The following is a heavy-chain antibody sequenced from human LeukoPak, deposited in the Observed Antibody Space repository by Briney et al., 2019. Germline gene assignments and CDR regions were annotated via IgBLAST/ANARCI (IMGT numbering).Heavy chain of an antibody. CDR2: TLYDGSDK. J-gene: IGHJ4*02. Sequence: GRSLRLSCSASGSTFSNYVMHWVRQAPGKGLGWVAVTLYDGSDKYYADSVKGRFTISRDNSKNTLYLQMNSLRAEDTALYYCARELRRYFDVDYWGQGTLVTVSS. CDR3: ARELRRYFDVDY. CDR1: GSTFSNYV. D-gene: IGHD3-9*01. V-gene: IGHV3-30-3*01.